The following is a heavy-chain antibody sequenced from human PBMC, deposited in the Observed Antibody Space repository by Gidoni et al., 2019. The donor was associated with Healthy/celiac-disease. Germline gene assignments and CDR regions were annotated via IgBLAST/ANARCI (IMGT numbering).Heavy chain of an antibody. CDR2: INSDGSST. D-gene: IGHD3-3*01. Sequence: EVQLVESGGGLVQPGGSLRLSCAASGFTFSSYWMHSVRQAPGKGLVWVSRINSDGSSTSYADSVKGRFTISRDNAKNTLYLQMNSLRAEDTAVYYCARYRGYDFWSGYYTPYYGMDVWGQGTTVTVSS. CDR3: ARYRGYDFWSGYYTPYYGMDV. J-gene: IGHJ6*02. V-gene: IGHV3-74*01. CDR1: GFTFSSYW.